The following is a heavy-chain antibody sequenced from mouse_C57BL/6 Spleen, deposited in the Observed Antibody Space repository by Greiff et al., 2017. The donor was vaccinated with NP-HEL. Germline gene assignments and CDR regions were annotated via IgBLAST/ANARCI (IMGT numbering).Heavy chain of an antibody. V-gene: IGHV1-80*01. CDR3: ARRAGRGYAMDY. Sequence: QVQLKQSGAELVKPGASVKISCKASGYAFSSYWMNWVKQRPGKGLEWIGQIYPGDGDTNYNGKFKGKATLTADKSSSTAYMQLSSLTSEDSAVYFGARRAGRGYAMDYWGQGTSVTVSS. CDR2: IYPGDGDT. CDR1: GYAFSSYW. D-gene: IGHD3-3*01. J-gene: IGHJ4*01.